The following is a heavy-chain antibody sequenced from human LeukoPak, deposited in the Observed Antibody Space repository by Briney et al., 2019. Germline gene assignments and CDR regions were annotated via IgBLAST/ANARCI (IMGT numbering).Heavy chain of an antibody. CDR1: GFTFSSYS. D-gene: IGHD3-9*01. Sequence: GGSLRLSCAASGFTFSSYSMNWVRQAPGKGLEWVSSISSSSSYIYYADSVKGRFTISRDNAKNSLYLQMNSLRAEDTAVYYCARKRDILTGYNDYWGRGTLVTVSS. J-gene: IGHJ4*02. CDR2: ISSSSSYI. V-gene: IGHV3-21*01. CDR3: ARKRDILTGYNDY.